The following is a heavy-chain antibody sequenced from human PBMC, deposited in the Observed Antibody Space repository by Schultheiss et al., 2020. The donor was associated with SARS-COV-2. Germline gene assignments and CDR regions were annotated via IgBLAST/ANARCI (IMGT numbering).Heavy chain of an antibody. Sequence: SETLSLTCTVSGGSVSSGSYYWSWIRQPPGKGLEWIGYIYYSGSTNYNPSLKSRVTISVDTSKNQFSLKLSSVTAADTAVYYCAKGDTLAAAGTLTYYYGMDVWGQGTTVTVSS. J-gene: IGHJ6*02. CDR3: AKGDTLAAAGTLTYYYGMDV. D-gene: IGHD6-13*01. V-gene: IGHV4-61*01. CDR1: GGSVSSGSYY. CDR2: IYYSGST.